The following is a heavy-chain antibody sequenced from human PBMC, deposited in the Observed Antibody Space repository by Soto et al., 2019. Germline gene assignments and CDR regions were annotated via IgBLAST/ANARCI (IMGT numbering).Heavy chain of an antibody. CDR1: GGSISSGGYY. CDR2: IYYSGST. V-gene: IGHV4-31*03. J-gene: IGHJ5*02. Sequence: QVQLQESGPGLVKPSQTLSLTCTVSGGSISSGGYYWSWIRQHPGKGLEWIGYIYYSGSTYYNPSLKSRVTISVDTSKNQSSLKLSSVTAADTAVYYCARDHYGSGSYSNWFDPWGQGTLVTVSS. CDR3: ARDHYGSGSYSNWFDP. D-gene: IGHD3-10*01.